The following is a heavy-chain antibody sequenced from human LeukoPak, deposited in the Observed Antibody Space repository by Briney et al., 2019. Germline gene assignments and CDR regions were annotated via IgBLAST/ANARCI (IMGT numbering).Heavy chain of an antibody. CDR3: ARGPRILAAGSYYFDY. CDR2: IYSGGST. CDR1: GFTVSSNY. Sequence: GGSLRLSCAASGFTVSSNYMSWVRQAPGKGLEWVSGIYSGGSTYYADSVKGRFTISRHNSKNTLYLQMNSLRAEDTAVYYCARGPRILAAGSYYFDYWGQGSLVTVSS. V-gene: IGHV3-53*04. J-gene: IGHJ4*02. D-gene: IGHD6-13*01.